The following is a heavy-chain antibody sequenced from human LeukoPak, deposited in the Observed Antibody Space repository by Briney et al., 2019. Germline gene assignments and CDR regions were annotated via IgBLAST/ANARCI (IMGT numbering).Heavy chain of an antibody. V-gene: IGHV3-7*01. Sequence: GGSLRLSCAASGVTFSSYWMSWVRQAPGKGVGWVANIKQDVSEKYYVVSVKGRFTISRENAKNSLYLQMNSLGAEDTAVYYCARDRGNDYNRWDYWGQGTLVTVSS. D-gene: IGHD1-1*01. J-gene: IGHJ4*02. CDR2: IKQDVSEK. CDR3: ARDRGNDYNRWDY. CDR1: GVTFSSYW.